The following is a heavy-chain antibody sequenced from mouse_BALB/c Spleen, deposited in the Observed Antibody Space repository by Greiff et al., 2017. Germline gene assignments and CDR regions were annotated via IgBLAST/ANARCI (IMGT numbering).Heavy chain of an antibody. J-gene: IGHJ4*01. D-gene: IGHD2-4*01. CDR2: ISYSGST. CDR1: GDSITSGY. Sequence: DVKLVESGPSLVKPSQTLSLTCSVTGDSITSGYWNWIRKFPGNKLEYMGYISYSGSTYYNPSLKSRISITRDTSKNQYYLQLNSVTTEDTATYYCARYGGDYDDYAMDYWGQGTSVTVSS. V-gene: IGHV3-8*02. CDR3: ARYGGDYDDYAMDY.